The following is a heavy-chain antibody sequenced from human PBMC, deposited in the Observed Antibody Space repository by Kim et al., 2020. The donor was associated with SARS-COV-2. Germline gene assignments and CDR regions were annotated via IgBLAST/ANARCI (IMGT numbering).Heavy chain of an antibody. CDR2: IIPIFGTA. V-gene: IGHV1-69*13. CDR3: ARSSHYDSSGYYYYPEYFQP. CDR1: GGTFSSYA. Sequence: SVKVSCKASGGTFSSYAISWVRQAPGQGLEWMGGIIPIFGTANYAQKFQGRVTITADESTSTAYMELSSLRSEDTAVYYCARSSHYDSSGYYYYPEYFQPWGQGTLVTVSS. J-gene: IGHJ1*01. D-gene: IGHD3-22*01.